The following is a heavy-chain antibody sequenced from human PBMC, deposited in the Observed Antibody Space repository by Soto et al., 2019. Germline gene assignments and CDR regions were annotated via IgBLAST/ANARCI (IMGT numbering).Heavy chain of an antibody. CDR2: IYHSGST. CDR1: GCSISSSYW. D-gene: IGHD3-3*01. CDR3: VTSLNYDFWRDGGRHYYFDY. Sequence: PSETLSLASSVSGCSISSSYWWNWVRQPPGKGLEWIGKIYHSGSTNYNPSLKNRVTISVDKSNNQFSLRLSSVTAADTAVYFCVTSLNYDFWRDGGRHYYFDYWGQGTLVTVSS. J-gene: IGHJ4*02. V-gene: IGHV4-4*02.